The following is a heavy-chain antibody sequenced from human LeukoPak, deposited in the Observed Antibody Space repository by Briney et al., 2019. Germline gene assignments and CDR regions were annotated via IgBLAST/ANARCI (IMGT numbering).Heavy chain of an antibody. J-gene: IGHJ3*02. Sequence: GASVKVSCKASAYTFTIYTIHWVRQAPGQRLEWMGWINAGNGNTRYSQNFQGRVTITRDTSATTAYMELSSLRSEDTAVYYCARTTRSWHEDNDAFDIWGQGTTVTVSS. CDR1: AYTFTIYT. V-gene: IGHV1-3*01. D-gene: IGHD6-13*01. CDR3: ARTTRSWHEDNDAFDI. CDR2: INAGNGNT.